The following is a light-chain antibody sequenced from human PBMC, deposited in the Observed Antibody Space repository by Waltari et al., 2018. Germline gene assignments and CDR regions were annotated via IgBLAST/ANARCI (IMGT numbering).Light chain of an antibody. V-gene: IGLV3-19*01. CDR1: SLRSHY. CDR2: GKN. CDR3: NSRDSSGNHVV. Sequence: SSELPQDPAVSVALGPTVRITCQRDSLRSHYASWYQQKSGQAPVLVIYGKNNRPSGIPDRFSGSSSGNTASLTITGAQAEDEADYYCNSRDSSGNHVVFGGGTKLTVL. J-gene: IGLJ2*01.